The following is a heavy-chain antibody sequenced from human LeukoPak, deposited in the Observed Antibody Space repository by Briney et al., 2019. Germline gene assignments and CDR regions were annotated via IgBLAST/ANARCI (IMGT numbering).Heavy chain of an antibody. CDR1: GFTFSSYE. CDR2: ISSSGSTI. Sequence: GGSLRLSCAASGFTFSSYEMNWVRQAPGKGLEWVSYISSSGSTIYYADSVKGRFTISRDNAENSLYLQMNSLRAEDTAVYYCAREAENWFDPWGQGTLVTVSS. D-gene: IGHD1-14*01. V-gene: IGHV3-48*03. CDR3: AREAENWFDP. J-gene: IGHJ5*02.